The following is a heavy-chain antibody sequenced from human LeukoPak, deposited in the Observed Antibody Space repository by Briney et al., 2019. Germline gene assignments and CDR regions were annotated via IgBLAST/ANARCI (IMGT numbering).Heavy chain of an antibody. CDR1: GFTFSSYG. J-gene: IGHJ4*02. Sequence: GGSLRLSCAASGFTFSSYGMSWVRQAPGKGLEWVSAISGSGGSTYYADSVKGRFTISRDNSKNTLYLQMNSLRAEDTAVYHCAKEVFLGRLATRPFDYWGQGTLVTVSS. CDR3: AKEVFLGRLATRPFDY. D-gene: IGHD3-16*01. V-gene: IGHV3-23*01. CDR2: ISGSGGST.